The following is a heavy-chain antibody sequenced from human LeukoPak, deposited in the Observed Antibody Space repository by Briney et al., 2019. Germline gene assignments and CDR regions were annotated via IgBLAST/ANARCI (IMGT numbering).Heavy chain of an antibody. CDR1: GFTFSSYA. CDR2: ISGSGGST. D-gene: IGHD6-19*01. J-gene: IGHJ4*02. CDR3: AKDLKQWLVNYFDY. Sequence: GGSLRLSCAASGFTFSSYAMSWVRQAPGKGLEWVSAISGSGGSTYYADSVKGRFTISRGNSKNTLYLQMNSLRAEDTAVYYCAKDLKQWLVNYFDYWGQGTLVTVSS. V-gene: IGHV3-23*01.